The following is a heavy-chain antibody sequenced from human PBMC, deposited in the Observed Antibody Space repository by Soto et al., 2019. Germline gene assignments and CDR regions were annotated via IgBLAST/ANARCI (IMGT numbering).Heavy chain of an antibody. V-gene: IGHV4-34*01. D-gene: IGHD3-9*01. CDR1: GGSFSGYY. CDR3: ARGRSIKTHY. Sequence: QVQLQQWGAGLLKPSETLSLTCAVYGGSFSGYYWSWIRQPPGKGLEWIGEINHSGSTNYNPSLKSRVTISVDTSKNQFSLKLSSVTAADTAVYYCARGRSIKTHYWGQGTLVTVSS. J-gene: IGHJ4*02. CDR2: INHSGST.